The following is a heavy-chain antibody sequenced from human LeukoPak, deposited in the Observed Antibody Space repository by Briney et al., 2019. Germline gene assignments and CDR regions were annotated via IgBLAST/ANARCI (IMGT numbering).Heavy chain of an antibody. V-gene: IGHV4-34*01. CDR1: GGSFSGYY. Sequence: SETLSLTCAVYGGSFSGYYWSWIRQPPGKGLEWIGEINHSGSTNYNPSLKSRVTISVDTSKSQFSLKLSSVTAADTAVYYCARGYGSGSYSWFDPWGQGTLVTVSS. CDR3: ARGYGSGSYSWFDP. J-gene: IGHJ5*02. D-gene: IGHD3-10*01. CDR2: INHSGST.